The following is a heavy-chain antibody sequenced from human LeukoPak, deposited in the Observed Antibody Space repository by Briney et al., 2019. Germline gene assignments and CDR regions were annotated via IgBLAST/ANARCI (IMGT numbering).Heavy chain of an antibody. Sequence: ASVKVSCKASGYTFTSYAMHWVRQATGQRLEWMGWINAGNGNTKYSQKFQGRVTITRDTSASTAYMELSSLRSEDTAVYYCARLLHYGDYFDYWGQGTLVTVSS. CDR2: INAGNGNT. V-gene: IGHV1-3*01. J-gene: IGHJ4*02. CDR3: ARLLHYGDYFDY. CDR1: GYTFTSYA. D-gene: IGHD4-17*01.